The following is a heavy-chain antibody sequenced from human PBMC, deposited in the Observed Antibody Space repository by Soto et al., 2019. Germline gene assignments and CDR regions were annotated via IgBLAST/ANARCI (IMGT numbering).Heavy chain of an antibody. J-gene: IGHJ4*02. CDR3: ARVYSGSYSDS. V-gene: IGHV4-4*02. D-gene: IGHD1-26*01. Sequence: QVQLQESGPGLVKPSGTLSLTCAVSGGSIRSNNRWSWVRQPPGKGLEWIGEIFHSGSTNYNPSLKTRVTITVDKSKNQFSLKVSSVTAADTAVYYCARVYSGSYSDSWGQGTLVTVSS. CDR1: GGSIRSNNR. CDR2: IFHSGST.